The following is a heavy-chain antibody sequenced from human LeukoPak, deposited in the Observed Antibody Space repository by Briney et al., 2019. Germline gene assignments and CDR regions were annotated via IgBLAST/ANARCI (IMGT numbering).Heavy chain of an antibody. D-gene: IGHD2-2*01. CDR3: ARRYCSSTSCYWGFDP. V-gene: IGHV1-69*04. J-gene: IGHJ5*02. CDR2: IIPILGIA. Sequence: SVKVSCKASGGTFSSYAISWVRQAPGQGLEWMGRIIPILGIANYAQKFQGRVTITADKSTSTAYMELSSLRSEDTAVYYCARRYCSSTSCYWGFDPWGQGTLVTVSS. CDR1: GGTFSSYA.